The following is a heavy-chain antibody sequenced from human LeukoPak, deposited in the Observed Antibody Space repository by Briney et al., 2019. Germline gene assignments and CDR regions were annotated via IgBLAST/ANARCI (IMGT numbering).Heavy chain of an antibody. CDR1: DGSISTYY. V-gene: IGHV4-59*03. CDR2: VYYSGSA. D-gene: IGHD6-6*01. J-gene: IGHJ4*02. Sequence: SETLSLTCTISDGSISTYYWSWIRQPPGKGLEWIGYVYYSGSADYNPSLRSRVTLSVDTSKNQFSLTLTSVTAADTAMYYCATTTIGSSSSYYFDYWGRGTLVTASS. CDR3: ATTTIGSSSSYYFDY.